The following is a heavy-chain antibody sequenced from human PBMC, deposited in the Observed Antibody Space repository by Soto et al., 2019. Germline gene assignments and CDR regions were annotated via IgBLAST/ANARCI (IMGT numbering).Heavy chain of an antibody. CDR2: INPNSGGT. Sequence: ASVKGSCKASGHTFTGYYIHWVRQAPGQGLEWMGWINPNSGGTNYAQKFQGRVTMTTDTSISTAYMELSSLRPDDTAVYYCARAQSGYLIWGQGTLVTVSS. CDR3: ARAQSGYLI. J-gene: IGHJ4*02. D-gene: IGHD3-3*01. V-gene: IGHV1-2*02. CDR1: GHTFTGYY.